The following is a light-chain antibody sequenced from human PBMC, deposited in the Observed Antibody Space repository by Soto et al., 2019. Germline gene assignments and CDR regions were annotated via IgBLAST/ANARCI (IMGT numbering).Light chain of an antibody. Sequence: EIVMTQSPGTLSLSPGETATLSCRASQSVSSNYVAWFHQKPGQAPRLLIYGASSRATGVPDRFSASGSGTDFTLTISSLQAEDVAVYYCQQYYSTPFTFGPGTKVDIK. V-gene: IGKV3-20*01. J-gene: IGKJ3*01. CDR3: QQYYSTPFT. CDR1: QSVSSNY. CDR2: GAS.